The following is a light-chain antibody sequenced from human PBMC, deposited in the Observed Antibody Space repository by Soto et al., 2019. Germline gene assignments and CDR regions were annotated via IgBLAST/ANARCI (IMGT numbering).Light chain of an antibody. CDR1: SSDVGGYNY. CDR3: SSYTSSSTLVV. J-gene: IGLJ2*01. CDR2: DVS. V-gene: IGLV2-14*01. Sequence: QSALTQPASVSGSPRQSITISCTGNSSDVGGYNYVSWYQQHPGKAPKLMIYDVSNRPSGVSNRFSGSKSGNTASLTISGLQAEDEADYYCSSYTSSSTLVVFGGGTKLTVL.